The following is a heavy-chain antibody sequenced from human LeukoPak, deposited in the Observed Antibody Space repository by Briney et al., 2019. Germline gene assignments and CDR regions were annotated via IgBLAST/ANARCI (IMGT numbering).Heavy chain of an antibody. D-gene: IGHD1-14*01. Sequence: PGGSLRLYCVASGFTISSYEMNWARQAPGKGLEWVSYLSSSGSTTHYADSAKGRFTISRDNAKNSLYLQMNSLRGEDTAVYYCAAKEGTRSDFDYWGQGTLVTVAS. V-gene: IGHV3-48*03. CDR1: GFTISSYE. CDR2: LSSSGSTT. CDR3: AAKEGTRSDFDY. J-gene: IGHJ4*02.